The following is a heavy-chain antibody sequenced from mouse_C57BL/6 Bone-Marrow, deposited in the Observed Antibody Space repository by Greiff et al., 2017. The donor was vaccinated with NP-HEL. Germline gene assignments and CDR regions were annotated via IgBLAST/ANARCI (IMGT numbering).Heavy chain of an antibody. J-gene: IGHJ3*01. CDR2: INPNNGGT. Sequence: EVKLQQSGPELVKPGASVKISCKASGYTFTDYYMNWVKQSHGKSLEWIGDINPNNGGTSYNQKFKGKATLTVDKSSSTAYMELRSLTSEDSAVYYCARSGPHLAYWGQGTLVTVSA. D-gene: IGHD3-1*01. CDR3: ARSGPHLAY. V-gene: IGHV1-26*01. CDR1: GYTFTDYY.